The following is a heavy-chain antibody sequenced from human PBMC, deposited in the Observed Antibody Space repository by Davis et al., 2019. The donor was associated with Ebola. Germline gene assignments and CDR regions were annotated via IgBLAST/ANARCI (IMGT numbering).Heavy chain of an antibody. D-gene: IGHD6-13*01. CDR2: IYYSGST. Sequence: MPGGSLRLSCTVSGGSISSYYWSWIRQPPGKGLEWIGYIYYSGSTNYNPSLKSRVTISVDTSKNQFSLKLSSVTAADTAVYYCARREGSSWYFDYWGQGTLVTVSS. V-gene: IGHV4-59*08. CDR3: ARREGSSWYFDY. J-gene: IGHJ4*02. CDR1: GGSISSYY.